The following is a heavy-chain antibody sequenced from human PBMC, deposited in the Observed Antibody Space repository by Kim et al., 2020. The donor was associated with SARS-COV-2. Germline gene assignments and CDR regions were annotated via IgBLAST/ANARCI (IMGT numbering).Heavy chain of an antibody. Sequence: GGSLRLSCAASGFTFSNAWMSWVRQAPGKGLEWVGRIKSKTDGGTTDYAAPVKGRFTISRDDSKNTLYLQMNSLKTEDTAVYYCTTLTYYDILTGYFDHFLRSDYWGQGTLVTVSS. CDR2: IKSKTDGGTT. J-gene: IGHJ4*02. D-gene: IGHD3-9*01. CDR1: GFTFSNAW. CDR3: TTLTYYDILTGYFDHFLRSDY. V-gene: IGHV3-15*01.